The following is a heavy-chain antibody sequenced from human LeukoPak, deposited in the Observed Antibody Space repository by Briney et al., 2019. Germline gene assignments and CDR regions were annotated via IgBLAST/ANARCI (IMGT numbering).Heavy chain of an antibody. J-gene: IGHJ4*02. CDR1: GFNFDDYA. CDR3: AKGPNYDILTPIDY. D-gene: IGHD3-9*01. V-gene: IGHV3-9*03. Sequence: GGSPRLSWVGSGFNFDDYAMHWGRQAPGKGLELVSGISWNSGRRGYADSVKGRFTISRDNAKTSLYLQMNSLRAEDMALYYFAKGPNYDILTPIDYWGQGTLVTVSS. CDR2: ISWNSGRR.